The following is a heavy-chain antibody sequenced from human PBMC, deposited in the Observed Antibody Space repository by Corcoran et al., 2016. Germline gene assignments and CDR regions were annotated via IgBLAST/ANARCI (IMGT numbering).Heavy chain of an antibody. V-gene: IGHV2-70*01. J-gene: IGHJ4*02. Sequence: QVTLRESGPALVKPTQTLTLTCTFSGFSLSTSGMCVSWIRQPPGKALEWLALIDWDDDKYYSTSLKTRLTLSKDTSKNQVVLTMTNMDPVDTATYYCARGFGDYGDGGGFDYWGQGTLVTVSS. CDR2: IDWDDDK. D-gene: IGHD4-17*01. CDR3: ARGFGDYGDGGGFDY. CDR1: GFSLSTSGMC.